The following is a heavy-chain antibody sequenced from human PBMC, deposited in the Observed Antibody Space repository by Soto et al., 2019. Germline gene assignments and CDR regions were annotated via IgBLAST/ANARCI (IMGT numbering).Heavy chain of an antibody. CDR3: ARGGGDGYSGYDYCYFDY. CDR2: INHTGST. J-gene: IGHJ4*02. V-gene: IGHV4-4*02. D-gene: IGHD5-12*01. CDR1: GGYISSINW. Sequence: SETLSLTCAVSGGYISSINWWSWVRQPPGKGLEWIGEINHTGSTNYRPSLKSRVSISVDTSKNQFSLKLSSVTAADTAVYYCARGGGDGYSGYDYCYFDYWTQGTLVTVSS.